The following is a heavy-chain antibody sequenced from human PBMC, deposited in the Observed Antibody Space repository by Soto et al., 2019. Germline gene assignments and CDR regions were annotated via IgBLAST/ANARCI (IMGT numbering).Heavy chain of an antibody. V-gene: IGHV1-69*06. Sequence: VQLVQSGNEMKKPGSSVRVSCTASGGSFNTYSISWVRQAPGQGLEWMGGIMPILNTPTYSQRFQGRVTITEDKSTTTAHMDLSNLTSADTAVYYCVAVYSYSWFFYYWGQGTLVTVSP. J-gene: IGHJ4*02. D-gene: IGHD6-13*01. CDR2: IMPILNTP. CDR3: VAVYSYSWFFYY. CDR1: GGSFNTYS.